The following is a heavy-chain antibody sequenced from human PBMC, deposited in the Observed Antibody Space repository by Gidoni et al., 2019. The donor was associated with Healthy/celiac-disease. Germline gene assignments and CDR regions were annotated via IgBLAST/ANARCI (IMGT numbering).Heavy chain of an antibody. CDR1: GFTFTSYA. V-gene: IGHV3-23*01. CDR2: ISGSGGST. Sequence: EVQLLESGGGLVQPGGSLRLSCSASGFTFTSYAVSWVRQAPGKGLEWVSAISGSGGSTYYADSVKGRFTISRDNSKNTLYLQMNSLRAEDTAVYYCAKPQMATIKLPKFDYWGQGTLVTVSS. D-gene: IGHD5-12*01. CDR3: AKPQMATIKLPKFDY. J-gene: IGHJ4*02.